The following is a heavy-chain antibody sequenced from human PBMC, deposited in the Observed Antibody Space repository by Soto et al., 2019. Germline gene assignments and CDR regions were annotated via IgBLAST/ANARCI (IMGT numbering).Heavy chain of an antibody. CDR2: INHSGST. Sequence: SETLSLTCAVYGGSFSGYYWSWIRQPPGKGLEWIGEINHSGSTNYNPSLKSRVTISVDTSKNQFSLRLSSVTAADTAVYYCARGLTGSGSYSAFDIWGQGTMVTVSS. D-gene: IGHD3-10*01. CDR1: GGSFSGYY. CDR3: ARGLTGSGSYSAFDI. V-gene: IGHV4-34*01. J-gene: IGHJ3*02.